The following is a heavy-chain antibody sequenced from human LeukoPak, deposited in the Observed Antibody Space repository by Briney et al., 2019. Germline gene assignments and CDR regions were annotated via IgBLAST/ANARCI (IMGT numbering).Heavy chain of an antibody. CDR2: IYTSGST. Sequence: MPSETLSLTCTVSGGSISSYYWSWIRQPAGKGLEWIGRIYTSGSTNYNSSLKSRVTMSVDTSKNQFSLKLSSVTAADTAVYYYARDRTGTTSNGDYYFDYWGQGTLVTVSS. J-gene: IGHJ4*02. V-gene: IGHV4-4*07. D-gene: IGHD1-7*01. CDR3: ARDRTGTTSNGDYYFDY. CDR1: GGSISSYY.